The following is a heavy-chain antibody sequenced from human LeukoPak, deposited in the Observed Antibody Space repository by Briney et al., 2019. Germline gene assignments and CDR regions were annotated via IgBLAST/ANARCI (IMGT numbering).Heavy chain of an antibody. J-gene: IGHJ4*02. CDR2: IYHSGST. D-gene: IGHD3-22*01. Sequence: SETLSLTCTVSGYSISSGYYWGWIRQPPGKGLEWIGSIYHSGSTYYNPSLKSRVTISVDTSKNQFSLKLNSVTAADTAVYYCARDTRFKYYYDSSGYYFGYWGQGTLVTVSS. CDR3: ARDTRFKYYYDSSGYYFGY. CDR1: GYSISSGYY. V-gene: IGHV4-38-2*02.